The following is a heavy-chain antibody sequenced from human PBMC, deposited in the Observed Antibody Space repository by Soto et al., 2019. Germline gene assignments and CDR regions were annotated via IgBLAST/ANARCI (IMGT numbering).Heavy chain of an antibody. D-gene: IGHD1-1*01. J-gene: IGHJ6*03. Sequence: ASVKVSCKASGYTFTSYGISWVRQAPGQGLEWMGWISAYNGNTNYAQKLQGRVTMTTDTSTSTAYMELRSLRSDDTAVYYCARISLERRFVYYYYYMDVWGKGTTVTVSS. CDR1: GYTFTSYG. CDR3: ARISLERRFVYYYYYMDV. V-gene: IGHV1-18*01. CDR2: ISAYNGNT.